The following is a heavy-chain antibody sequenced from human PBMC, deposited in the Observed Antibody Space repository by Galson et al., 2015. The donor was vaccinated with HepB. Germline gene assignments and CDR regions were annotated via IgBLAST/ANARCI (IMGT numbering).Heavy chain of an antibody. CDR3: TTDRGAEGGRGDCSAGGCYLNY. CDR2: IKSYTDGGTT. V-gene: IGHV3-15*01. D-gene: IGHD2-15*01. Sequence: SLRLSCAASGFTFSNAWMSWVRQAPGEGLEWVGRIKSYTDGGTTDYVAPVKGRFTSSRDDSVDTLFLQMNSLRAEDTAVYYCTTDRGAEGGRGDCSAGGCYLNYWCQGTLVTVSS. J-gene: IGHJ4*02. CDR1: GFTFSNAW.